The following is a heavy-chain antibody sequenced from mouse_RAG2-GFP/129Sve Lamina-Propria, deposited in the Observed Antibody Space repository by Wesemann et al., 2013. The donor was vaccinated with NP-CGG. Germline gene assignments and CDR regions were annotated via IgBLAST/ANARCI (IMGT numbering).Heavy chain of an antibody. CDR2: ILPGSGST. V-gene: IGHV1-9*01. CDR3: ARYDGSSYHYYAMDY. J-gene: IGHJ4*01. CDR1: GYTFTSYW. Sequence: QVQLQQPGAELVKPGASVKLSCKASGYTFTSYWMHWVKQRPGHGLEWIGEILPGSGSTNYNEKFKGKATFTEDTSSNTAYMQLSSLTTEDSAIYYCARYDGSSYHYYAMDYWGQGTSVTVSS. D-gene: IGHD1-1*01.